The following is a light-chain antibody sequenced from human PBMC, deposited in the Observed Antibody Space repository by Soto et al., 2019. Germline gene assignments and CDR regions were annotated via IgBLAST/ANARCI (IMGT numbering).Light chain of an antibody. CDR2: GAS. V-gene: IGKV3-15*01. CDR3: LQYDNWPPWT. Sequence: EIVMTQSPATLSVSPGERATLSCRAGQSVSTNLAWYQQKPGQAPRLLIYGASTRATGIPARFSGSGSGTKFTLTISSLQSEDFAIYYCLQYDNWPPWTFGQGTKVDI. J-gene: IGKJ1*01. CDR1: QSVSTN.